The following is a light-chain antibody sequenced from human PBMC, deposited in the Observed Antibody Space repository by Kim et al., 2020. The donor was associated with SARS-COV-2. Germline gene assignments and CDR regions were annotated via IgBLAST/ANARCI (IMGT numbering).Light chain of an antibody. J-gene: IGKJ1*01. CDR2: QAS. V-gene: IGKV1-5*03. CDR1: QSISRW. CDR3: QQYNTYLGWT. Sequence: VGDGVTITCRASQSISRWLAWYQQKPGKAPKLLIYQASTLQTGVPSRFSGSGSETEFLLTISSLQPDDFATYYCQQYNTYLGWTFGQGTKVDIK.